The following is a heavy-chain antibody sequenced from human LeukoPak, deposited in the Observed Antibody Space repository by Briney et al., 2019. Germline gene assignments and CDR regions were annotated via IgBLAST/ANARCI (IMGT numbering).Heavy chain of an antibody. CDR2: IYHSGST. J-gene: IGHJ4*02. D-gene: IGHD6-13*01. CDR3: ARGHIAAAGLFDY. V-gene: IGHV4-4*02. Sequence: SGTLSLTCAVSSGSISSSNWWSWVRQPPGKGLEWIGEIYHSGSTNYNPSLKSRVTISVDKSKNQFSLKLSSVTAADTAVYYCARGHIAAAGLFDYWGQGTLVTVSS. CDR1: SGSISSSNW.